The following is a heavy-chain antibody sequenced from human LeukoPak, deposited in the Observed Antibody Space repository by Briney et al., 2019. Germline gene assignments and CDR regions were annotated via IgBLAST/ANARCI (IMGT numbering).Heavy chain of an antibody. J-gene: IGHJ5*02. CDR3: ASIVVPAAIERYNGPGWFDP. V-gene: IGHV1-18*01. CDR1: XYTFTSYG. Sequence: XASXYTFTSYGISWVRQAAGQGGEWMGWISAYNRTTNSPQILQRILTMTTHTSTSTAYLELRSLRSDDTAVYYCASIVVPAAIERYNGPGWFDPWGQGTLVTVSS. CDR2: ISAYNRTT. D-gene: IGHD2-2*02.